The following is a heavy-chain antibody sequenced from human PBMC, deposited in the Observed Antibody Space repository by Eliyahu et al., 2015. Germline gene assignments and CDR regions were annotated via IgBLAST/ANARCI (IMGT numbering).Heavy chain of an antibody. Sequence: EVLLVESGGGLVQPGGSLRLSXXASGFXFTDYAMHWVRQGPGKGPEWVAGISWNSGVVGYADSVKGRFTISRDNGVNSLYLQVDSLKPEDTALYFCTRGGRGYYDTTAYLDSWGQGTLVTVSS. CDR2: ISWNSGVV. V-gene: IGHV3-9*01. J-gene: IGHJ4*02. CDR3: TRGGRGYYDTTAYLDS. CDR1: GFXFTDYA. D-gene: IGHD3-9*01.